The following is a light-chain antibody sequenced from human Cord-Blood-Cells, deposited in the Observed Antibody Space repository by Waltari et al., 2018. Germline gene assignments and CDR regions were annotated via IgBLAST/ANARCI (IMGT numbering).Light chain of an antibody. CDR3: CSYAGSYTYV. J-gene: IGLJ1*01. V-gene: IGLV2-11*01. Sequence: QSALTQPRSVSGAPGQSVTSSCTGTSSDVGGYNYVSWYQQHPGKAHKLMIYDVSKRPSGVLDLFSGSKSGNTASLTISGIQAEDEADYYCCSYAGSYTYVFGTGTKVTVL. CDR2: DVS. CDR1: SSDVGGYNY.